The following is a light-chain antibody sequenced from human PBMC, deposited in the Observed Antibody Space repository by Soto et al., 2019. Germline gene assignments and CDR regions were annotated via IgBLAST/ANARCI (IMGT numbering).Light chain of an antibody. V-gene: IGLV2-14*01. CDR2: EVS. CDR3: SSYTSSSTSYV. J-gene: IGLJ1*01. Sequence: QSVLTQPASVSGSPGQSITISRTGTSSDVGGYNYVSWYQQHPGKAPKLMIYEVSNRPSGVSNRFSGSKSGNTASLTISGLQAEDEADYYCSSYTSSSTSYVFGTGTNVTVL. CDR1: SSDVGGYNY.